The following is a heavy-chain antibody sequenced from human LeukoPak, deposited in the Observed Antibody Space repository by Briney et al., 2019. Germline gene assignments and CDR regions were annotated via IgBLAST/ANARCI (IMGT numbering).Heavy chain of an antibody. D-gene: IGHD5-18*01. CDR2: IYTSGST. CDR1: GGSISSGSYY. CDR3: AIRDVDTAMAPFDP. V-gene: IGHV4-61*02. Sequence: SQTLSLTCTVSGGSISSGSYYWSWIRQPAGKGLEWIGRIYTSGSTNYNPSLKSRVTISVDTSQNQFSLKLSSVTAADTAVYYCAIRDVDTAMAPFDPWGQGTLVTVSS. J-gene: IGHJ5*02.